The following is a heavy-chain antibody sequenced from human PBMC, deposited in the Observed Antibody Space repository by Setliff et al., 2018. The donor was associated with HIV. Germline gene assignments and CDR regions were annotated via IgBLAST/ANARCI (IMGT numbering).Heavy chain of an antibody. J-gene: IGHJ4*02. Sequence: PGGSLRLSCAASGFTFSSYGMNWVRQAPGKGLEWVSYITGYNSTIDYADSVKGRFTISRDNAKKSLYLQMNSLRAEDTAVYYCVRPVREPVDWGRGTLVTVSS. CDR1: GFTFSSYG. CDR3: VRPVREPVD. CDR2: ITGYNSTI. D-gene: IGHD6-19*01. V-gene: IGHV3-48*01.